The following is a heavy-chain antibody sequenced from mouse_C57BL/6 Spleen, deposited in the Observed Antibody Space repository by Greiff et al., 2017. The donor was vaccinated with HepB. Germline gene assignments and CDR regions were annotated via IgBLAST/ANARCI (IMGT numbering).Heavy chain of an antibody. V-gene: IGHV5-9-1*02. J-gene: IGHJ3*01. Sequence: EVKLMESGEGLVKPGGSLKLSCAASGFTFSSYAMSWVRQTPEKRLEWVAYISSGGDYIYYADTVKGRFTISRDNARNTLYLQMSSLKSEDTAMYYCTREADYYGSSSIWFAYWGQGTLVTVSA. CDR2: ISSGGDYI. D-gene: IGHD1-1*01. CDR1: GFTFSSYA. CDR3: TREADYYGSSSIWFAY.